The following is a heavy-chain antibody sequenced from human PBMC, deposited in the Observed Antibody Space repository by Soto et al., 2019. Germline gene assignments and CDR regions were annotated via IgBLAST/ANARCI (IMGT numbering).Heavy chain of an antibody. Sequence: ASVKVSCKFSGSRFSNYVISWVLQAPGHGLEWLGRIIPIFNSTKYAQSFQGRVTITADKSTSTASLELSSLRSDDTAVYYCAREGRGKKAGYNGLVSLGYWGQGTLVTVSS. CDR1: GSRFSNYV. J-gene: IGHJ4*02. CDR3: AREGRGKKAGYNGLVSLGY. CDR2: IIPIFNST. D-gene: IGHD2-2*02. V-gene: IGHV1-69*06.